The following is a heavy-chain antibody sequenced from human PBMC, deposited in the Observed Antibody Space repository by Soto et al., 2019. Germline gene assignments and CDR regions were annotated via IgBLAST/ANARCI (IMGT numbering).Heavy chain of an antibody. CDR2: IFFSGST. V-gene: IGHV4-30-4*01. J-gene: IGHJ4*02. Sequence: QVQLQESGPGLMKSSQTRSLTCTVSVGAIRRSYYYWNWIRQPPGKGLEWIGYIFFSGSTDYNPSLKSRVTISLDTSKNQFSRKLSSVTGADTAVYYCVRLDYGDYAFDHWGQGTLVTVSS. CDR1: VGAIRRSYYY. CDR3: VRLDYGDYAFDH. D-gene: IGHD4-17*01.